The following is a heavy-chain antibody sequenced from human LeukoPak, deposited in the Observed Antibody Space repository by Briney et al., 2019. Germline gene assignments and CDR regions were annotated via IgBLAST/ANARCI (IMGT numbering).Heavy chain of an antibody. D-gene: IGHD1-26*01. V-gene: IGHV1-2*02. J-gene: IGHJ6*03. CDR3: ARDGVGATYYYYYMDV. Sequence: ASVKVSCKASGYTFTGYYMHWVRQAPGQGLEWMGWINPNSGGTNYAQKFQGRVTMTRDTSISTAYMELSRLRSDDTAVYYRARDGVGATYYYYYMDVWGKGTTVTISS. CDR2: INPNSGGT. CDR1: GYTFTGYY.